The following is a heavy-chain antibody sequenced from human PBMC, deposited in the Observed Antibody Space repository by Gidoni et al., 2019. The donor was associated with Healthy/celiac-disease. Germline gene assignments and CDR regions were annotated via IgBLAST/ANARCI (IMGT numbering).Heavy chain of an antibody. CDR2: ISGSGGST. D-gene: IGHD2-8*01. J-gene: IGHJ4*02. V-gene: IGHV3-23*01. CDR1: GFPFSSYA. CDR3: AKRACTNGVCYQFDY. Sequence: EVQLLESGGVLVQPGGSLRLSCPASGFPFSSYAMSWVRQAPGKGLEWVSAISGSGGSTYYADSVKGRFTISRDNSKNTLYLQMNSLRAEDTAVYYCAKRACTNGVCYQFDYWGQGTLVTVSS.